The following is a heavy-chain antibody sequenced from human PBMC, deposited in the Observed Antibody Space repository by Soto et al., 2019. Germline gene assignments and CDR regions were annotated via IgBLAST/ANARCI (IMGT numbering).Heavy chain of an antibody. D-gene: IGHD2-15*01. CDR1: GGSISSGDYY. CDR2: IYYGGST. J-gene: IGHJ4*02. Sequence: PSETLSLTCTVSGGSISSGDYYWSWIRQPPGKGLEWIGYIYYGGSTYYNPSLKSRVTISVDTSKNQFSLRLSSVTAADTAVYYCARSDCSGGSCYSDYWGQGTLVTVSS. CDR3: ARSDCSGGSCYSDY. V-gene: IGHV4-30-4*01.